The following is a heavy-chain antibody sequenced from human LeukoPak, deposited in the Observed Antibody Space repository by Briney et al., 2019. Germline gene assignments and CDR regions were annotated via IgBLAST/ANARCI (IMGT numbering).Heavy chain of an antibody. CDR2: ISYSGSP. V-gene: IGHV4-39*07. CDR3: ARDERQYSSQVNCYFYMDV. CDR1: GGSLSSSSCY. Sequence: LETLSLTRIVSGGSLSSSSCYWVWIRPPPGKGLEWIGSISYSGSPSYKPPLKSRLPISLDTSKNQFSLNLTSVTAADAAVYYCARDERQYSSQVNCYFYMDVWGKGTTVTVSS. D-gene: IGHD6-19*01. J-gene: IGHJ6*03.